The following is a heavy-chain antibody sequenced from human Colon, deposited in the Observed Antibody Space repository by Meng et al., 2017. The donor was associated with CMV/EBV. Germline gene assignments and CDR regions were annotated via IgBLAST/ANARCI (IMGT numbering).Heavy chain of an antibody. Sequence: ASVKVSCKASGYTVSSYGISWVRQAPGQGLEWMGCISTSIGNQYAQKFQGRVIMTTDSPTNTAYLEVMSLTFEDTAVYYCVRGAWNSRGCFDHWGQGGLVTVSS. CDR2: ISTSIGN. CDR3: VRGAWNSRGCFDH. V-gene: IGHV1-18*01. J-gene: IGHJ4*02. CDR1: GYTVSSYG. D-gene: IGHD1-7*01.